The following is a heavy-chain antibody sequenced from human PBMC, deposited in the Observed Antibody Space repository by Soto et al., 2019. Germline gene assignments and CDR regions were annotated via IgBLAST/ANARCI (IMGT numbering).Heavy chain of an antibody. CDR2: INPNSGGT. D-gene: IGHD5-18*01. Sequence: ASVKVSCKASGYTFTGYYMHWVRQAPGQGLEWMGWINPNSGGTNYAQKFQGRVTMTRDTSISTAYMELSRLRSDDTAVYYCAVFKRGYSYGYNWFDPWGQGTLVTVSS. CDR1: GYTFTGYY. CDR3: AVFKRGYSYGYNWFDP. J-gene: IGHJ5*02. V-gene: IGHV1-2*02.